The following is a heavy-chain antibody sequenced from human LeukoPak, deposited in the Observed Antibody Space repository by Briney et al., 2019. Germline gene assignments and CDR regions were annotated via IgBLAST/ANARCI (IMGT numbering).Heavy chain of an antibody. V-gene: IGHV3-30*02. Sequence: GGSLRLSCAASGFTFSSYSMHWVRQAPGKGLEWVAFIRYDGSSKYYADSVKGRFTISRDNSKNTLYLQMNSLRAEDTGVYYCAREGPSVTPYYWGQGTLVTVSS. CDR3: AREGPSVTPYY. J-gene: IGHJ4*02. D-gene: IGHD4-17*01. CDR2: IRYDGSSK. CDR1: GFTFSSYS.